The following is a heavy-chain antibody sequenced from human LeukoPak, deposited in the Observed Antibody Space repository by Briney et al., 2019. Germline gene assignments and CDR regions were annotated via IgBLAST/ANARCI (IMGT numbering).Heavy chain of an antibody. CDR2: IVVGSGNT. D-gene: IGHD3-22*01. J-gene: IGHJ5*02. CDR1: GFTFTSSA. CDR3: ARATMIVVVITTIHWFDP. Sequence: ASVKVSCKASGFTFTSSAVQWVRQARGQRLEWIGWIVVGSGNTNYAQKFQERVTITRDMSTSTAYMELSSVTAADTAVYYCARATMIVVVITTIHWFDPWGQGTLVTVSS. V-gene: IGHV1-58*01.